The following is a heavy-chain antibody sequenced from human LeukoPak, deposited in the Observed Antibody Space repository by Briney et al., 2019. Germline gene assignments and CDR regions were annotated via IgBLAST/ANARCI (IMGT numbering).Heavy chain of an antibody. J-gene: IGHJ5*02. D-gene: IGHD4-17*01. Sequence: GGSLRLSCAASGFTFSSYEMNWVRQAPGKWLEWVSYISSSVSTIYYADSVKGRFTISRDNAKNSLYLQMNSLRAEDTSVYYCARDTNGDGWFDPWGQGTLVTASS. V-gene: IGHV3-48*03. CDR1: GFTFSSYE. CDR2: ISSSVSTI. CDR3: ARDTNGDGWFDP.